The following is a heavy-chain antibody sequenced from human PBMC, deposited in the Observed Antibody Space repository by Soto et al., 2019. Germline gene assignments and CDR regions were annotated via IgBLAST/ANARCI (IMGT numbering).Heavy chain of an antibody. CDR3: ARGRYGDY. CDR2: ISAHNGNT. V-gene: IGHV1-18*01. D-gene: IGHD1-1*01. Sequence: QVHLVQSGAEVKKPGASVKVSCKGSGYTFTSYGITWVRQAPGQGLEWMGWISAHNGNTNYAQKLQGRVTVTRDTSPRTAYMEQRSLSSNDTAVYYCARGRYGDYWGQGPLVTVSS. CDR1: GYTFTSYG. J-gene: IGHJ4*02.